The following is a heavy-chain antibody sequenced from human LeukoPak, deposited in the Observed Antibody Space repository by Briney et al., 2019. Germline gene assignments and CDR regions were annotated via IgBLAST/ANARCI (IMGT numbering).Heavy chain of an antibody. V-gene: IGHV4-61*02. J-gene: IGHJ5*02. CDR3: ARDVVLRYFDWFDP. CDR1: GGSISSGSYY. CDR2: IYTSGST. Sequence: PSETLSLTCTVSGGSISSGSYYWSWIRQPAGKGLEWIGRIYTSGSTNYNPSLKSRVTISVDTSKNQFSLKLSSVTAADTAVYYCARDVVLRYFDWFDPWGQGTLVTVSS. D-gene: IGHD3-9*01.